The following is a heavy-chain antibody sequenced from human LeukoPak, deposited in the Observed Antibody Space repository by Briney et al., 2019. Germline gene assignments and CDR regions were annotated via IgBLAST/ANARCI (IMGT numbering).Heavy chain of an antibody. J-gene: IGHJ4*02. CDR1: GFAFRSYW. Sequence: GXLRLSCAASGFAFRSYWMTWVRQAPGKGLEWVANIRPDGSGKNYVDSVKGRFTISRDNANNALFLQMKGLRVEDTAVYYCSSQPAVLDLDCWGQGALVTVSS. D-gene: IGHD2/OR15-2a*01. CDR3: SSQPAVLDLDC. V-gene: IGHV3-7*01. CDR2: IRPDGSGK.